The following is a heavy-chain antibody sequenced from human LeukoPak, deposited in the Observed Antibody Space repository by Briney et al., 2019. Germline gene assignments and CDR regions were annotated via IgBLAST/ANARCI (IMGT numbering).Heavy chain of an antibody. J-gene: IGHJ4*02. D-gene: IGHD6-19*01. Sequence: ASVKVSCKASGGTFSSYAISWVRQAPEQGLEWMGGIIPIFGTANYAQKFQGRVTITTDESTSTAYMELSSLRSEDTAVYYCARDSSGPVEFAYWGQGTLVTVSS. CDR2: IIPIFGTA. CDR1: GGTFSSYA. CDR3: ARDSSGPVEFAY. V-gene: IGHV1-69*05.